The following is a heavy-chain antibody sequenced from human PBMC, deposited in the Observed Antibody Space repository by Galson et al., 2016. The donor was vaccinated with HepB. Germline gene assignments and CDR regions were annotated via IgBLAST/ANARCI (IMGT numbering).Heavy chain of an antibody. CDR2: IDPSDSET. D-gene: IGHD3-10*01. V-gene: IGHV5-10-1*01. CDR3: ARLGTGGSGSVYNDDY. J-gene: IGHJ4*02. Sequence: QSGAEVTKPGESLRISCKGSGYSFTTYWISWVRQMPGKGLEWMGRIDPSDSETNYSPSFEGHVTMSVDKSISTAYLQWSSLKASDAALYYCARLGTGGSGSVYNDDYWGQGTLVTVSS. CDR1: GYSFTTYW.